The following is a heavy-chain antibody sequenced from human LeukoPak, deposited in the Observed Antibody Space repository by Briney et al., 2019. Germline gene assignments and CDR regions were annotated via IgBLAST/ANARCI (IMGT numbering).Heavy chain of an antibody. V-gene: IGHV3-33*08. CDR1: GFTFSTYW. J-gene: IGHJ3*02. Sequence: AGGSLRLSCAASGFTFSTYWMHWVRQAPGKGLEWVAVIWYDGSNKYYADSVKGRFTISRDNSKNTLYLQMNSLRAEDTAVYYCARDGVAVAIDAFDIWGQGTMVTVSS. CDR3: ARDGVAVAIDAFDI. CDR2: IWYDGSNK. D-gene: IGHD6-19*01.